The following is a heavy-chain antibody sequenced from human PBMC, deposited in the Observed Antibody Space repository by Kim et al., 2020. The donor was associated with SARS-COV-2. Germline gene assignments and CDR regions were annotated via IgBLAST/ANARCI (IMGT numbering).Heavy chain of an antibody. CDR1: GFTFSGYE. D-gene: IGHD1-1*01. CDR3: ASDNTGII. J-gene: IGHJ4*01. V-gene: IGHV3-48*03. Sequence: GGSLRLSCAASGFTFSGYEMNWVRQSPGKGLEWVSYISSSGRIRHYADSVKGRFTISRDNIKESLYLQMNNVRAEDTGAYYCASDNTGIIWGHGTRVTVSS. CDR2: ISSSGRIR.